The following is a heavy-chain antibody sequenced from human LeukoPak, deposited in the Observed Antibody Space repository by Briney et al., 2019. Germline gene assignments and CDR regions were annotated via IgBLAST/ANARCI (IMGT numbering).Heavy chain of an antibody. J-gene: IGHJ4*02. V-gene: IGHV1-3*01. D-gene: IGHD6-13*01. CDR2: INAGNGNT. Sequence: ASVKVSCKASGYTFINYAINCGRQAPGQRPEWMGWINAGNGNTKYSQKFQGRVTITRDTSASTAYMELSSLRSEDTAVYYCARGPRAAADDYWGQGTLVTVSS. CDR3: ARGPRAAADDY. CDR1: GYTFINYA.